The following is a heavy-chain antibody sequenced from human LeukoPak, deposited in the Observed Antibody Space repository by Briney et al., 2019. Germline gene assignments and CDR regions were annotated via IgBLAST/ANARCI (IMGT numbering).Heavy chain of an antibody. CDR3: ARNNGMDV. Sequence: GGSLRLSCAASGFIFSNCGMNWVRQAPGKGLEWVAAISASGSATSYADSVRGRFTISRDNSKSTTYLQMNSLRAEDTALYHCARNNGMDVWGQGTTVIVSS. CDR1: GFIFSNCG. V-gene: IGHV3-23*01. J-gene: IGHJ6*02. CDR2: ISASGSAT.